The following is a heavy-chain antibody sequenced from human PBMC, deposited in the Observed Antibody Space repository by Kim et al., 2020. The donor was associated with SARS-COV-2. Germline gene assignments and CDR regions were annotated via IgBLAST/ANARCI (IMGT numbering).Heavy chain of an antibody. J-gene: IGHJ4*02. CDR3: AREPLKWLLDY. D-gene: IGHD3-3*01. V-gene: IGHV1-69*04. CDR2: A. Sequence: ANYARKFQGRVTITADKSTSTAYMELSSLRSEDTAVYYCAREPLKWLLDYWGQGTLVTVSS.